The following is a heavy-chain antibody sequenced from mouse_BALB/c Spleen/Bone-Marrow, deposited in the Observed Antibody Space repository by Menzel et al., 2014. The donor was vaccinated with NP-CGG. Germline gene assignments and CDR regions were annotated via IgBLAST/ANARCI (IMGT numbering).Heavy chain of an antibody. Sequence: QVQLQQPGPELVRPGVSVKISCKGSGYTFTDYAMHWVKQSHAKSLEWIGVISTHSGNTNYNQKFKGKATMTVDKSSSTAYMELARLTSEDSAIYYCASYYGSSYFDYWGQGTTLTVSS. V-gene: IGHV1-67*01. D-gene: IGHD1-1*01. CDR1: GYTFTDYA. J-gene: IGHJ2*01. CDR3: ASYYGSSYFDY. CDR2: ISTHSGNT.